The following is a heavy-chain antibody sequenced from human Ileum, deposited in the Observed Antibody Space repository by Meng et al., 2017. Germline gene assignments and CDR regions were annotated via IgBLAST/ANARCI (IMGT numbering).Heavy chain of an antibody. V-gene: IGHV3-74*01. CDR1: GLPFSSAC. CDR2: INSDGSTT. CDR3: ARAGYYRFDY. Sequence: GQRGVSGGDSVQPGGSLGRSCRASGLPFSSACMNWVRQAPGKGLVWVSRINSDGSTTNYADSVKGRFTISRDNAKNTLYLQMNSLGVEDAALYFCARAGYYRFDYWGQGTLVTVSS. D-gene: IGHD2/OR15-2a*01. J-gene: IGHJ4*02.